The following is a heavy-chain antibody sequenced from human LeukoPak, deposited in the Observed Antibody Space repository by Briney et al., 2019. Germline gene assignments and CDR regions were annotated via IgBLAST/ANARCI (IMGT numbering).Heavy chain of an antibody. D-gene: IGHD3-9*01. CDR3: ARDKSYYDILTGEAYNWFDP. V-gene: IGHV4-61*02. CDR1: GGSISSASYY. Sequence: SETLSLTCTVSGGSISSASYYWSWSRQPAGRGLEWIGRICTSGSTNYNPSLKSRVTISVDTSKNQFSLKLSSVTAADTAVYYCARDKSYYDILTGEAYNWFDPWGQGTLVTVSS. CDR2: ICTSGST. J-gene: IGHJ5*02.